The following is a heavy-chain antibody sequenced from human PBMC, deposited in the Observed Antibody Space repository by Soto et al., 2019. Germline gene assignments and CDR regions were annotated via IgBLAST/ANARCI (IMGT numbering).Heavy chain of an antibody. CDR2: INHSGST. Sequence: SETLSLTCAVYGGSFSGYYWSWIRQPPGKGLEWIGEINHSGSTNYNPSLKSRVTISVDTSKNQFSLKLSSVTAADTAVYYCARRASSRREDWGQGTLVSVSS. D-gene: IGHD6-19*01. V-gene: IGHV4-34*01. J-gene: IGHJ4*02. CDR1: GGSFSGYY. CDR3: ARRASSRRED.